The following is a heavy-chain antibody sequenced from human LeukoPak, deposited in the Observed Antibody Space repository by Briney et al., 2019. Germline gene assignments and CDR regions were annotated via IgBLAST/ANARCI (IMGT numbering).Heavy chain of an antibody. Sequence: SETLSLTCTVSGGSISSYYWSWIRQPPGKGLEWIGYIYYSGSTNYNPSLKSRVTISVDTSKNQFSLKLSSVTAADTAVYYCARSLRAAASLYYYYMDVWGKGTTVTISS. D-gene: IGHD3-16*02. V-gene: IGHV4-59*01. CDR2: IYYSGST. J-gene: IGHJ6*03. CDR1: GGSISSYY. CDR3: ARSLRAAASLYYYYMDV.